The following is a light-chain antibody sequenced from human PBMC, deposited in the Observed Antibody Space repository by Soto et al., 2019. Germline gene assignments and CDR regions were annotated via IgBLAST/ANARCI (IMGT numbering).Light chain of an antibody. Sequence: DIQMTQSPSTLSASVGDRVTITCRASQSISSWLAWYQQKPGKAPKLLIYDASSLESGVPSRFSGSGSGTEFPLTISSLRPDDFATYYCQQYNSYSKTCGQGTKVEIK. CDR1: QSISSW. CDR3: QQYNSYSKT. J-gene: IGKJ1*01. V-gene: IGKV1-5*01. CDR2: DAS.